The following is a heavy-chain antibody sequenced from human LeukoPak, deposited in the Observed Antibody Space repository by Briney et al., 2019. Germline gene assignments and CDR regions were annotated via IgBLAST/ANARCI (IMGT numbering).Heavy chain of an antibody. CDR3: ARDVGYCSSTSCYGDAFDI. J-gene: IGHJ3*02. D-gene: IGHD2-2*01. Sequence: PGGSLRLSCAASGFTFRSYWMTWVRQYPGKGLEWVANIKQDGSETYYADSVKGRFTISRDNAKRSLYLQMNSLRAEDTALYHCARDVGYCSSTSCYGDAFDIWGQGTMVTVSS. V-gene: IGHV3-7*03. CDR2: IKQDGSET. CDR1: GFTFRSYW.